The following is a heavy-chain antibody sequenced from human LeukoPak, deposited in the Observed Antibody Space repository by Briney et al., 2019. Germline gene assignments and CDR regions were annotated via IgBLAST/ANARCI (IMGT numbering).Heavy chain of an antibody. J-gene: IGHJ4*02. CDR1: GFNFSTYG. V-gene: IGHV3-33*01. CDR2: VWSDGNAK. CDR3: ARVLTATFDS. Sequence: GGSLRLSCAASGFNFSTYGMHWVRQAPGKGLEWVALVWSDGNAKFYARSVRGRFTISRDNSKNTLYLQMNSLRAEDTAVYYCARVLTATFDSWGQGTLVTVSS.